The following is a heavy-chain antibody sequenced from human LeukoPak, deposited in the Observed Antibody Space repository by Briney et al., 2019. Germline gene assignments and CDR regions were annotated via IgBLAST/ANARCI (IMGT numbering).Heavy chain of an antibody. J-gene: IGHJ3*02. V-gene: IGHV4-39*07. CDR3: VRGRTRGSRAFDI. CDR1: GGSISRSSYY. CDR2: INHSGST. D-gene: IGHD1-7*01. Sequence: PSETLSLTCAVSGGSISRSSYYWGWIRQPPGKGLEWIGEINHSGSTNYNPSLKSRVTISVDTSKNQFFLKLSSVTAADTAVYYCVRGRTRGSRAFDIWGQGTMVTVSS.